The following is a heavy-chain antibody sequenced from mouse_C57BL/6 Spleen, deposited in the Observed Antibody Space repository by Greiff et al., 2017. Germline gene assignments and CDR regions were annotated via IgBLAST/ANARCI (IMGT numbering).Heavy chain of an antibody. Sequence: QVQLQQPGAELVRPGSSVKLSCKASGYTFTSYWMDWVKQRPGQGLEWIGNIYPSDSETHYNQKFKDKATLTVDKSSSTAYMQLSSLTSEDSAVYYCATLNYYGSSHWYFDVWGTGTTVTVSS. V-gene: IGHV1-61*01. D-gene: IGHD1-1*01. CDR2: IYPSDSET. J-gene: IGHJ1*03. CDR3: ATLNYYGSSHWYFDV. CDR1: GYTFTSYW.